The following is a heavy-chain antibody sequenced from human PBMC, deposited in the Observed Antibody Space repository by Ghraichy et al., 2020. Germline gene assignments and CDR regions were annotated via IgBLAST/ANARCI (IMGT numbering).Heavy chain of an antibody. J-gene: IGHJ4*02. D-gene: IGHD6-6*01. CDR1: GFTFDDYA. V-gene: IGHV3-9*01. CDR3: AKVGIAARPEYNYFDY. CDR2: ISWNSGSI. Sequence: GGSLRLSCAASGFTFDDYAMHWVRQAPGKGLEWVSGISWNSGSIGYADSVKGRFTISRDNAKNSLYLQMNSLRAEDTALYYCAKVGIAARPEYNYFDYWGQGTLVTVSS.